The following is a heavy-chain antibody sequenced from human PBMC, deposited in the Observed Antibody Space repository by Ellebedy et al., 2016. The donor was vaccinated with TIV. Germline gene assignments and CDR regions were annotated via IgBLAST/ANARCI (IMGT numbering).Heavy chain of an antibody. CDR2: IIGMFGTA. V-gene: IGHV1-69*13. CDR1: GGTFSSFA. CDR3: ARHSGYHAISYLAY. Sequence: SVKVSCKASGGTFSSFAISWVRQAPGQELEWMGGIIGMFGTASYAQKFLARVTITADEFTSTAYMELSSLSSEDTAVYYCARHSGYHAISYLAYWGQGTLVTVSS. J-gene: IGHJ4*02. D-gene: IGHD5-12*01.